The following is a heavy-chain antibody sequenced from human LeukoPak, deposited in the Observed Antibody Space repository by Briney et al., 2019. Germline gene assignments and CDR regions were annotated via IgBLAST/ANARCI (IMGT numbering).Heavy chain of an antibody. Sequence: GGSLRLSCAASGFTFSRHWMSWVRQAPGKGLEWVANVKQDGSEEFYVDSVKGRFTISRDNAKNSLYLQMNSLRAEDTAVYYCAREGARESYSSGDMDVWGKGTTVTVSS. CDR3: AREGARESYSSGDMDV. CDR2: VKQDGSEE. J-gene: IGHJ6*03. CDR1: GFTFSRHW. V-gene: IGHV3-7*01. D-gene: IGHD6-25*01.